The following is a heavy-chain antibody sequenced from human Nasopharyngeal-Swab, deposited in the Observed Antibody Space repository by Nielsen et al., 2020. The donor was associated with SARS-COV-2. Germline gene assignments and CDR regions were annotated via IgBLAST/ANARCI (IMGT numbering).Heavy chain of an antibody. Sequence: GGSLRPSCVASGYSFRTYGMSWVRQAPGKGLEWVAAISGSGDISGSGGITYYADSVKGRFTISRYNSKNTLYLQMNSLRAEDTAIYYCAKDLKGPYFFWGQGTLVTVSS. D-gene: IGHD2/OR15-2a*01. J-gene: IGHJ4*02. CDR3: AKDLKGPYFF. CDR2: ISGSGDISGSGGIT. CDR1: GYSFRTYG. V-gene: IGHV3-23*01.